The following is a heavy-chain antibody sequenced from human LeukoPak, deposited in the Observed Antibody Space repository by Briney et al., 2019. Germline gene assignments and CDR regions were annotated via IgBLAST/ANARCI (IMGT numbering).Heavy chain of an antibody. D-gene: IGHD6-13*01. CDR3: VREYSGFDY. V-gene: IGHV4-61*01. CDR2: IYYHGST. CDR1: GDPIIGYSNYK. J-gene: IGHJ4*02. Sequence: SETLSLTCMVSGDPIIGYSNYKWTWIRQPPGKGLEWIGYIYYHGSTNYNPSLKSRVTFSVDTSKNQFSLKLTSVAAADTAVYYCVREYSGFDYWGQGTLVTVSS.